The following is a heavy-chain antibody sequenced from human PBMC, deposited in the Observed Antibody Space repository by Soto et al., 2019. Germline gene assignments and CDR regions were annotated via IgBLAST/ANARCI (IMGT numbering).Heavy chain of an antibody. D-gene: IGHD3-22*01. CDR3: AKGGRDSSGYYNYYYYGMDV. V-gene: IGHV3-30*18. CDR2: ISYDGSNK. Sequence: PGGSLRLSCAASGFTFSSYGMHWVRQAPGKGLEWVAGISYDGSNKYYADSVKGRFTISRDNSKNTLYLQMNSLRAEDTAVYYCAKGGRDSSGYYNYYYYGMDVWGQGTTVTVSS. CDR1: GFTFSSYG. J-gene: IGHJ6*02.